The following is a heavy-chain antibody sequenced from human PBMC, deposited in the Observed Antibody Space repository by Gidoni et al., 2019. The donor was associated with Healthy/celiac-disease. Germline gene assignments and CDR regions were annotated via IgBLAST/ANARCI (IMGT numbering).Heavy chain of an antibody. Sequence: EVQLLESGGGWVQPGGSLRLYGAASGCTFSSYAMSWVRQAPGKGRGWVSAISGSGGSTYSADSVKGRFTISRDNSKNTLYLQMNSLRAEDTAVYYCATRGSVDYDSSGNHFDYWGQGPLVTVSS. CDR1: GCTFSSYA. J-gene: IGHJ4*02. CDR3: ATRGSVDYDSSGNHFDY. CDR2: ISGSGGST. D-gene: IGHD3-22*01. V-gene: IGHV3-23*01.